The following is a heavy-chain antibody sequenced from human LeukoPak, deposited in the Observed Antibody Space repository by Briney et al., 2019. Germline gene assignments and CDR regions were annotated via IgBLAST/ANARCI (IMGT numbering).Heavy chain of an antibody. J-gene: IGHJ4*02. CDR3: AYGPGGRSSGYSLQDWFDY. CDR1: GGTFSSYA. D-gene: IGHD3-22*01. CDR2: IIPIFGTA. Sequence: SVKVSCKASGGTFSSYAISWVRQAPGQGLEWMGGIIPIFGTANYAQKFQGRVTITADESTSTAYMELSSLRSEDTAVYYCAYGPGGRSSGYSLQDWFDYWGQGTLVTVSS. V-gene: IGHV1-69*13.